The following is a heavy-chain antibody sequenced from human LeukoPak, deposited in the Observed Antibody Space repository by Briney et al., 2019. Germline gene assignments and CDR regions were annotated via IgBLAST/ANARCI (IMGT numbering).Heavy chain of an antibody. D-gene: IGHD4-17*01. J-gene: IGHJ6*03. Sequence: GGSLRLSCAASGLTFSSYAMNWVRQAPGKGLEWVSAISGRGGSTFYADSVKARFTISSDNSKNTLYLQMNSLRAEDTAIYYCAKDYGDHTGYFYYYYMDVWGKGTTVTVSS. CDR1: GLTFSSYA. CDR3: AKDYGDHTGYFYYYYMDV. V-gene: IGHV3-23*01. CDR2: ISGRGGST.